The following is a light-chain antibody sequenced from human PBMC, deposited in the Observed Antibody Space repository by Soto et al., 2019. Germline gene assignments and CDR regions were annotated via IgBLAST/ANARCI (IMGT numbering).Light chain of an antibody. Sequence: DIQMTQSPSSLSASVGDRVTITCQATQDISNYLNWYQHKPGKAPKLLIYDASNLETGVPSRFSGSGSGTDFTFTISSLQAEDIATYYCQQYRDPPFTFGPGTKVDIK. CDR2: DAS. CDR1: QDISNY. J-gene: IGKJ3*01. V-gene: IGKV1-33*01. CDR3: QQYRDPPFT.